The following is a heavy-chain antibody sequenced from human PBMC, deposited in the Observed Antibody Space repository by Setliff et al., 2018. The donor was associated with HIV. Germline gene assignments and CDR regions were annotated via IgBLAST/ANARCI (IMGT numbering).Heavy chain of an antibody. CDR2: IGTAGDT. D-gene: IGHD6-19*01. V-gene: IGHV3-13*01. Sequence: GGSLRLSCAASGFTFSSYDMHWVRQATGKGLEWVSAIGTAGDTYYPGSVKGRFTISRENAKNSLYLQMNSLRAGDTAVYYCARGSSSSYAFDIWGQGTMVTVS. CDR3: ARGSSSSYAFDI. J-gene: IGHJ3*02. CDR1: GFTFSSYD.